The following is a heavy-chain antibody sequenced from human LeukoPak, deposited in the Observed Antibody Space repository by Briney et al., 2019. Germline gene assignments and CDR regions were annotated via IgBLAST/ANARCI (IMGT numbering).Heavy chain of an antibody. V-gene: IGHV1-2*02. D-gene: IGHD3-16*01. J-gene: IGHJ1*01. CDR2: INPRNGET. Sequence: ASVKVSCKASGYDFTKYAVQWVRQAPGQRLEWMAWINPRNGETKFAPRFQGRVTLTRDTSITTAYMELSRLRPDDTAVYYCARSQFRTTNSGAWGFQPWGQGTLVTVSS. CDR1: GYDFTKYA. CDR3: ARSQFRTTNSGAWGFQP.